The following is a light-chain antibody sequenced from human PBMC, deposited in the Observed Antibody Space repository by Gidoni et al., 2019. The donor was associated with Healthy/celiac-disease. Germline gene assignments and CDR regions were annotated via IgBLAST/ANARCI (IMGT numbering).Light chain of an antibody. CDR1: SSNIGAGYD. CDR2: GNS. V-gene: IGLV1-40*01. CDR3: QSYDSSHWV. Sequence: QSVLTQPPSVSGAPGQRVTIPCTGSSSNIGAGYDVHWYQQLPGTAPKRLIYGNSNRPSGVPDRFSGSKSGTSASLAISGLQAEDEADYYCQSYDSSHWVFGGGTKLTVL. J-gene: IGLJ3*02.